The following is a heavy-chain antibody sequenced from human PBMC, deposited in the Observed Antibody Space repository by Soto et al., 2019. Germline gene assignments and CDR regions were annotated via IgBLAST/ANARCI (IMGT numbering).Heavy chain of an antibody. Sequence: GGSLRLSCAASGFTFSSYAMSWVRQAPWKGLEWVSAISGSGGSTYYADSVKGRFTISRDNSKNTLYLQMNSLRAEDTAVYYCAKDNPGYCSGGSCYCLLSWFDPWGQGTLVTVST. CDR1: GFTFSSYA. V-gene: IGHV3-23*01. J-gene: IGHJ5*02. D-gene: IGHD2-15*01. CDR2: ISGSGGST. CDR3: AKDNPGYCSGGSCYCLLSWFDP.